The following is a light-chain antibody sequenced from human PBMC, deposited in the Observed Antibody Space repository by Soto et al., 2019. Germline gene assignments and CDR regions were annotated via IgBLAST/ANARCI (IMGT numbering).Light chain of an antibody. CDR3: QSYDDSLSGVV. Sequence: QSVLTQSPSVSGAPGQRVTISCSGSSSNIGAGYDVHWYQQVPGTAPKLLIFGNNNRPSGVPDRFSGSKSGPSASLAITGLQAEDEADYHCQSYDDSLSGVVFGGGTKLTVL. CDR1: SSNIGAGYD. CDR2: GNN. V-gene: IGLV1-40*01. J-gene: IGLJ2*01.